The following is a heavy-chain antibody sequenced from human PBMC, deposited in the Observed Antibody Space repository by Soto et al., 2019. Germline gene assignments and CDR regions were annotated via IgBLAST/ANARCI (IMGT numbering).Heavy chain of an antibody. CDR2: IYYSGST. D-gene: IGHD3-3*01. CDR3: ATVLRRDRRYGMDV. V-gene: IGHV4-31*03. Sequence: KPSETLSLTCTVSGGSISSGGYYWSWIRQHPGKGLEWIGYIYYSGSTYYNPSLKSRVTISVDTSKNQFSLKLSSVTAADTAVYYCATVLRRDRRYGMDVWGQGTPVTVSS. CDR1: GGSISSGGYY. J-gene: IGHJ6*02.